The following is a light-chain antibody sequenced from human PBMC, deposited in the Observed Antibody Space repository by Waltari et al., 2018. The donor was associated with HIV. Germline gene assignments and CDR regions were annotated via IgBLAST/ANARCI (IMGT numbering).Light chain of an antibody. CDR1: SSQLGHHY. J-gene: IGLJ1*01. Sequence: QSVLTQPPSVSAAPRQTATISGSGNSSQLGHHYCSRYQQLPGAAPKLLIYDNYKRPSGIPDRFSGSKSGTSATLDITGLQTGDEADFYCGTWDSTLSAYVFGTGTKVTVL. CDR2: DNY. V-gene: IGLV1-51*01. CDR3: GTWDSTLSAYV.